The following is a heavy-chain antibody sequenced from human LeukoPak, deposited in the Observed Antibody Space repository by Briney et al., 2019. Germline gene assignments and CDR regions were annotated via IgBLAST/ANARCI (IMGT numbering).Heavy chain of an antibody. CDR3: AKNLGPFDV. D-gene: IGHD3-16*01. CDR1: GFTFGSYA. J-gene: IGHJ3*01. Sequence: QTGGSLRLSCAASGFTFGSYAMTWVRQAPGKGLEWVSAISGSTYSIYYADSVKGRFTISRDNSKNMLYLQLNSLRAGDTAMYYCAKNLGPFDVRGQGTMVTVSS. CDR2: ISGSTYSI. V-gene: IGHV3-23*01.